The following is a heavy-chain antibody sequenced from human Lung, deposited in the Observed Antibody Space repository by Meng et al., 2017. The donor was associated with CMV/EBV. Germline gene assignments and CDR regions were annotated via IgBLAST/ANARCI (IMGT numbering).Heavy chain of an antibody. V-gene: IGHV1-69*05. Sequence: KASRGTFSSYAISWVRQAPGQGLEWMGGIIPIFGTANYAQKFQGRVTITTDESTSTAYMELSSLRSEDTAVYYCATYYYGSGSHGGDWGQGTLVTVSS. CDR3: ATYYYGSGSHGGD. CDR2: IIPIFGTA. D-gene: IGHD3-10*01. J-gene: IGHJ4*02. CDR1: RGTFSSYA.